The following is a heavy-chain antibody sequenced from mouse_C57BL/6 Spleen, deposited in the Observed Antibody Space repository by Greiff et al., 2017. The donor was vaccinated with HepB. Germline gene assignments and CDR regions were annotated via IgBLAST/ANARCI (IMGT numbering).Heavy chain of an antibody. Sequence: EVQVVESGPGLVKPSQSLSLTCSVTGYSITSGYYWNWIRQFPGNKLEWMGYISYDGSNNYNPSLKNRISITRDTSKNQFFLKLNSVTTEDTATYYCASSPFITTPFDYWGQGTTLTVSS. D-gene: IGHD1-1*01. J-gene: IGHJ2*01. CDR3: ASSPFITTPFDY. CDR1: GYSITSGYY. V-gene: IGHV3-6*01. CDR2: ISYDGSN.